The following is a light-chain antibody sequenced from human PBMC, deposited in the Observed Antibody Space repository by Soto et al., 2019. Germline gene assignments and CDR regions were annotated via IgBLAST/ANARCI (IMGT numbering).Light chain of an antibody. J-gene: IGLJ3*02. Sequence: QSALTQPASVSGSPGQSITISCTGTSSNIGSYNLVSWYQQHPGKAPKFMIYEGTKRPSGVSNRFSGSKSGNTASLTISGLQAEDEADYYCCSYAGSITWVFGGGTKVTVL. CDR3: CSYAGSITWV. CDR2: EGT. CDR1: SSNIGSYNL. V-gene: IGLV2-23*01.